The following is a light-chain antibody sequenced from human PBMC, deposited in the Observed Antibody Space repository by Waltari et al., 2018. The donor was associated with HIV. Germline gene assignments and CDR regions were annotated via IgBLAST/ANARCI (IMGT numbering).Light chain of an antibody. V-gene: IGLV2-8*01. CDR2: EVN. J-gene: IGLJ3*02. Sequence: QSALTQPPSASGSPGQSVTISRTGTSSDVGGSTYVSWYQQHPGKAPKLMIYEVNKRPSGVPDRFSGSKSANTASLTVSGLQADDEADYYCNSYAGSNNWVFGGGTKLTVL. CDR1: SSDVGGSTY. CDR3: NSYAGSNNWV.